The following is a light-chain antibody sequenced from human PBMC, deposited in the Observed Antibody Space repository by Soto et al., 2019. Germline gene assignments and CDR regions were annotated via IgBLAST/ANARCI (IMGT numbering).Light chain of an antibody. CDR2: AAS. CDR1: QGISSY. J-gene: IGKJ4*01. CDR3: QQLNSYPRVT. Sequence: IQLTQSPSSLSASVGDRVTITCRASQGISSYLAWYQQKPGKAPKLLIYAASTLQSGVPSRFSGSGSVTDFTLTISSLQPEDFATYYCQQLNSYPRVTFGGGTKVDIK. V-gene: IGKV1-9*01.